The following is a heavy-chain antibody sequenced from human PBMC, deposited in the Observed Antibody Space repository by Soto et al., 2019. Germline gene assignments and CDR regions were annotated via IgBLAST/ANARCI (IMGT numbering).Heavy chain of an antibody. V-gene: IGHV1-2*04. D-gene: IGHD2-15*01. CDR2: INPNSGGT. Sequence: ASVKVSCKASGYTFTGYYMHWVRQAPGQGLEWMGWINPNSGGTNYAQKFQGWLTMTRDTSISTAYMELSRLRSDDTAVYYCARDYVGYCSVFCCNRLRHYLLAFCGQGTTVTVSS. J-gene: IGHJ6*02. CDR1: GYTFTGYY. CDR3: ARDYVGYCSVFCCNRLRHYLLAF.